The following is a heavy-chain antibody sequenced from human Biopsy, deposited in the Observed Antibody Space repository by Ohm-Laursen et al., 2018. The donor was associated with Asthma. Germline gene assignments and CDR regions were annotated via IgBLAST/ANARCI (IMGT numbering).Heavy chain of an antibody. CDR3: ARKAGSCISRTCYSLDF. D-gene: IGHD2-2*01. J-gene: IGHJ4*02. V-gene: IGHV1-69*13. CDR2: INSVFGTT. Sequence: SVKVSCKSLGGTFNTYVIGWVQQAPAQGLEWMGGINSVFGTTTYPQKFQDRVTITADDSTSTVYMELSSLRSEDTAVYYCARKAGSCISRTCYSLDFWGQGTLVTVSS. CDR1: GGTFNTYV.